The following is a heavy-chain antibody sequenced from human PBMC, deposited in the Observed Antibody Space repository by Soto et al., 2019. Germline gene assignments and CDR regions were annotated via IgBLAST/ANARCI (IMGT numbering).Heavy chain of an antibody. Sequence: SETLSLTFAVYGGSFSGYYWSGIRQPPGKGLEWIGEINHSGSTNYNPSLKSRVTISVDTSKNQFSLKLSSVTAADTAVYYCARGYCSGGSCEITAYYMDVWGKGTTVT. V-gene: IGHV4-34*01. CDR3: ARGYCSGGSCEITAYYMDV. CDR1: GGSFSGYY. J-gene: IGHJ6*03. D-gene: IGHD2-15*01. CDR2: INHSGST.